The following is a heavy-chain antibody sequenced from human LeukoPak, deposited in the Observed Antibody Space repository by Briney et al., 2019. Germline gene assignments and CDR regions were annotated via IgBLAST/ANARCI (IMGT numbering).Heavy chain of an antibody. CDR1: GYTFTSYY. CDR2: INPTGGGT. V-gene: IGHV1-46*01. Sequence: ASVKVSCKASGYTFTSYYIHWVRQAPGHGLGWMGIINPTGGGTTYAQKFQGRVTMTRDTSTSTVYMELSSLRSEGTAVYYCAREKELVEVTGNYFDYWGQGTLLTVSS. J-gene: IGHJ4*02. D-gene: IGHD2-21*02. CDR3: AREKELVEVTGNYFDY.